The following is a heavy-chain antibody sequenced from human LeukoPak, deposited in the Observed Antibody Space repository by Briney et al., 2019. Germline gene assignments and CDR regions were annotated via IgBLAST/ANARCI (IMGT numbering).Heavy chain of an antibody. V-gene: IGHV1-18*01. D-gene: IGHD3-3*01. CDR1: GYTFTSYG. J-gene: IGHJ4*02. CDR2: ISAYNGNT. CDR3: ARGREIFGVVINIPFDY. Sequence: ASVKVSCKASGYTFTSYGISWVRQAPGQGLEWMGWISAYNGNTNYAQKLQGRVTMTRDTSISTAYMELSRLRSDDTAVYYCARGREIFGVVINIPFDYWGQGTLVTVSS.